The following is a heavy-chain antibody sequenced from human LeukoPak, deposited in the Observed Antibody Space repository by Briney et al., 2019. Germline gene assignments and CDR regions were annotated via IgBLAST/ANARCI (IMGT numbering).Heavy chain of an antibody. J-gene: IGHJ4*02. CDR1: GYTFTSYG. CDR2: ISAYNGNT. CDR3: ARVYYDSSSDTTFDY. Sequence: RASVKVSCKASGYTFTSYGISWVRQAPGQGLEWMGWISAYNGNTNYAQKLQGRVTMTTDTSTSTAYMELRSLRSDDTAVYYCARVYYDSSSDTTFDYWGQGTLVTVSS. D-gene: IGHD3-22*01. V-gene: IGHV1-18*01.